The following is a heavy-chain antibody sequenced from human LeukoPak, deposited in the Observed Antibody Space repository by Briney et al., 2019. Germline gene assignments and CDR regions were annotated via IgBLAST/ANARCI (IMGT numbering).Heavy chain of an antibody. J-gene: IGHJ4*02. CDR1: GFTFSSYG. Sequence: PGGSLRLSCADSGFTFSSYGMNWVRQAPGKGLEWVSSISDSSSYIYYADSVKGRFTISRDNAKNSLNLQMNSLRAEDTAVYYCATSNCTRTSCYRGLFDSWGQGTLVTVS. V-gene: IGHV3-21*01. CDR3: ATSNCTRTSCYRGLFDS. CDR2: ISDSSSYI. D-gene: IGHD2-2*02.